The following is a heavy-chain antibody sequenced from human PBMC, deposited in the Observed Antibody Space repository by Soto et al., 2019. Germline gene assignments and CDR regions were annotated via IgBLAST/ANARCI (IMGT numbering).Heavy chain of an antibody. CDR3: SSGGYSYTYFDY. V-gene: IGHV3-30-3*01. J-gene: IGHJ4*02. CDR1: GFTFTSYT. Sequence: QVQLVESGGGVVQPGRSLRLSCAASGFTFTSYTMHWVRQAPGKGLEWVALISYDGSNDYFADSVKGRCTISRDNSKNTLYLPMNSLRAEDTAVYYCSSGGYSYTYFDYWGQGTLVTVSS. D-gene: IGHD5-18*01. CDR2: ISYDGSND.